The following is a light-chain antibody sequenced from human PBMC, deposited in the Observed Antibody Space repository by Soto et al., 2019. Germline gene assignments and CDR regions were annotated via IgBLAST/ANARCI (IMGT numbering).Light chain of an antibody. CDR3: IQGTHWPWT. CDR2: EVS. J-gene: IGKJ1*01. V-gene: IGKV2-30*02. CDR1: QSLIHSDGSTY. Sequence: DVVMTQSPLSLPVTLGQPDSISCRSSQSLIHSDGSTYLSWIQQRPGQSPRRLIYEVSDRDSGVPDRFSGSGSGTDFTLKISRVEAEDVGVYYCIQGTHWPWTFGQGTEVEIK.